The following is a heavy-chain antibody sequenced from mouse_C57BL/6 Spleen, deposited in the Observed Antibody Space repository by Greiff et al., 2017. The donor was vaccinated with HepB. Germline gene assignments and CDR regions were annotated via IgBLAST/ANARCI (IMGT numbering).Heavy chain of an antibody. CDR3: ARHEGGIYYDYDDYAMDY. CDR2: FYPGSGSI. V-gene: IGHV1-62-2*01. D-gene: IGHD2-4*01. CDR1: GYTFTEYT. J-gene: IGHJ4*01. Sequence: VKLMESGAELVKPGASVKLSCKASGYTFTEYTIHWVKQRSGQGLEWIGWFYPGSGSIKYNEKFKDKATLTADKSSSTVYMELSRLTSEDSAVYFCARHEGGIYYDYDDYAMDYWGQGTSVTVSS.